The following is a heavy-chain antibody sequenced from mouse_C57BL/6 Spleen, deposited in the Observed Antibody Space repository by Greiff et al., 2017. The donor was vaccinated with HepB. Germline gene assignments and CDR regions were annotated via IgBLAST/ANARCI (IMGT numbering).Heavy chain of an antibody. CDR1: GFTFSDYY. CDR3: ARGRGNYLYWYFDV. D-gene: IGHD2-1*01. Sequence: EVQLVESEGGLVQPGSSMKLSCTASGFTFSDYYMAWVRQVPEKGLEWVANINYDGSSTYYLDSLKSRFIISRDNAKNILYLQMSSLKSEDTATYYCARGRGNYLYWYFDVWGTGTTVTVSS. J-gene: IGHJ1*03. V-gene: IGHV5-16*01. CDR2: INYDGSST.